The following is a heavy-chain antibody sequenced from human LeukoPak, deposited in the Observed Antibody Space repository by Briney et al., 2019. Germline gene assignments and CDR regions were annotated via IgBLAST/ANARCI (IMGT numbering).Heavy chain of an antibody. D-gene: IGHD3-10*01. CDR1: GFTVSSNY. V-gene: IGHV3-23*01. J-gene: IGHJ2*01. CDR2: ISGSGDST. CDR3: AKFGPYWYFDL. Sequence: GGSLRLSCAASGFTVSSNYMSWVRQAPGKGLEWVSTISGSGDSTYYADSVKGRLTISRDNSKNTLFLQMNSLRAEDTAVYYCAKFGPYWYFDLWGRGTLVTVSS.